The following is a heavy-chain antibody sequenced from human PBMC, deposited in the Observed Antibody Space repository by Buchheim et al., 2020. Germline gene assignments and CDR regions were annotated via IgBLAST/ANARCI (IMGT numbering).Heavy chain of an antibody. Sequence: QVQLQESGPGLVKPSQTLSLTCTVSGGSISSGDYYWSWIRQPPGKGLEWIGYISYSGSTYYNPSLKSRVTISVDTSKHQFSLKLSSVTAADTAVYYCARERGCSGGSCYSRAAFDIWGQGT. CDR1: GGSISSGDYY. V-gene: IGHV4-30-4*01. D-gene: IGHD2-15*01. CDR3: ARERGCSGGSCYSRAAFDI. J-gene: IGHJ3*02. CDR2: ISYSGST.